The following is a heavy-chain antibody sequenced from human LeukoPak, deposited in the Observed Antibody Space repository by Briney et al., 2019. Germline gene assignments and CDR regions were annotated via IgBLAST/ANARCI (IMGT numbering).Heavy chain of an antibody. CDR2: ISSSSSTI. V-gene: IGHV3-48*02. J-gene: IGHJ2*01. CDR1: EFTFSSYS. CDR3: ARGGGSGRRYFDL. Sequence: GGSLRLSCAASEFTFSSYSMNWVRQAPGKGLEWVSYISSSSSTIFYAASVKGRFTISRDNAENSLYLQMNSLRDEDTAVYYCARGGGSGRRYFDLWGRGTLVTVSS. D-gene: IGHD6-19*01.